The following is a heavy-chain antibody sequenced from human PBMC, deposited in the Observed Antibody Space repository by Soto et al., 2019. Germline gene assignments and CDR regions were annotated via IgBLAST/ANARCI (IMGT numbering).Heavy chain of an antibody. J-gene: IGHJ6*02. CDR1: GGSISSSSYY. CDR2: IYYSGST. V-gene: IGHV4-39*01. CDR3: ARRVAGTFYGMDV. Sequence: SETLSLTCTVSGGSISSSSYYWCWIRHPPGKGLEWIGSIYYSGSTYYNPSLKSRVTISVDTSKNQFSLKLSSVTAADTAVYYCARRVAGTFYGMDVWGQGTTVTVSS. D-gene: IGHD6-19*01.